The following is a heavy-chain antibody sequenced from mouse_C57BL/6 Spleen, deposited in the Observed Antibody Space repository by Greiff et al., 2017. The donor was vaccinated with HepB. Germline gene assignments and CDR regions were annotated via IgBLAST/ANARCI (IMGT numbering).Heavy chain of an antibody. D-gene: IGHD1-1*01. CDR3: ARERAEPYYYGSSSYAMDY. Sequence: EVQLVESGGGLVKPGGSLKLSCAASGFTFSSYAMSWVRQTPEKRLEWVATISDGGSYTYYPDNVKGRFTISRDNAKNNLYLQMSHLKSEDTAMYYCARERAEPYYYGSSSYAMDYWGQGTSVTVSS. CDR1: GFTFSSYA. CDR2: ISDGGSYT. J-gene: IGHJ4*01. V-gene: IGHV5-4*01.